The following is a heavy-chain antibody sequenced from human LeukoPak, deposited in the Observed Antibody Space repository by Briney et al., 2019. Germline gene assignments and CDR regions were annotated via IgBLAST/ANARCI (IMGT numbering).Heavy chain of an antibody. J-gene: IGHJ4*02. V-gene: IGHV4-59*08. CDR2: IYYTGGT. D-gene: IGHD6-19*01. CDR1: GGSIGSDY. Sequence: SETLSLTCTVSGGSIGSDYWTWIRQPPGKGLEYIGYIYYTGGTNYNPSLKSRVTMSVDTSKNQFSLKLSSVTAADTAVYFCAKYGNSGWVIDNWGQGTLVTVSS. CDR3: AKYGNSGWVIDN.